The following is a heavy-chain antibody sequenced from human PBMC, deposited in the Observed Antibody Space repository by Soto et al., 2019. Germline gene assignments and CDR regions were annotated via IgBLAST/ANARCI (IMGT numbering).Heavy chain of an antibody. CDR3: ARGRSGTVTSPKMYYFDY. CDR1: GGSVSSGSYY. CDR2: INHSGST. V-gene: IGHV4-61*01. D-gene: IGHD4-17*01. J-gene: IGHJ4*02. Sequence: SETLSLTCTVSGGSVSSGSYYWSWIRQPPGKGLEWIGEINHSGSTNYNPSLKSRVTISVDTSKNQFSLKLSSVTAADTAVYYCARGRSGTVTSPKMYYFDYWGQGTLVTVSS.